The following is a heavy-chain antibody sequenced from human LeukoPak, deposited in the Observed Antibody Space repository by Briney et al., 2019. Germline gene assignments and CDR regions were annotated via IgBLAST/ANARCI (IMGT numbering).Heavy chain of an antibody. CDR2: IYYSGST. V-gene: IGHV4-59*01. J-gene: IGHJ4*02. CDR3: ARDVSYGIWYYFDY. CDR1: GGSFSGYY. D-gene: IGHD5-18*01. Sequence: SETLSLTCAVYGGSFSGYYWSWIRQPPGKGLEWIGYIYYSGSTNYNPSLKSRVTISVDTSKNQFSLKLSSVTAADTAVYYCARDVSYGIWYYFDYWGQGTLVTVSS.